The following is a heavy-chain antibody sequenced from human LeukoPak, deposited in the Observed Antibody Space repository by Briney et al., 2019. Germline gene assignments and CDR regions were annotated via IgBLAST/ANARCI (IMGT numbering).Heavy chain of an antibody. J-gene: IGHJ4*02. CDR1: GCTVSSNY. D-gene: IGHD6-19*01. CDR2: IYSGGST. CDR3: ARDGETTYLGIAVTAPFYY. Sequence: GGSLRLSCAASGCTVSSNYMSWVRRAPGKGLEWVSVIYSGGSTYYADSVKGRFTISRDNSKNTLYLQMNNLRAEDTAVYYCARDGETTYLGIAVTAPFYYWGQGTLVTVSS. V-gene: IGHV3-53*01.